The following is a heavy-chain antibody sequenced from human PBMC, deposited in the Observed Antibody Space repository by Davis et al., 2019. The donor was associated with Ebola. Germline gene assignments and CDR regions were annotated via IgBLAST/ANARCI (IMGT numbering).Heavy chain of an antibody. CDR2: TYYSSKWYY. Sequence: LRLSCAISGDSVSSGITGWNWIRQSPSRGLEWLGRTYYSSKWYYDYAVSVRSRMTINTDTSKNQFSLHLNSVTPEDTGVYYCASGWLRGKFDPWGQGTLVTVSS. V-gene: IGHV6-1*01. J-gene: IGHJ5*02. CDR3: ASGWLRGKFDP. CDR1: GDSVSSGITG. D-gene: IGHD6-19*01.